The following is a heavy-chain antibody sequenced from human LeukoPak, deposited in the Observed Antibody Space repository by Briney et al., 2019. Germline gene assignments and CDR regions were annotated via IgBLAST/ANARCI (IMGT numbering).Heavy chain of an antibody. V-gene: IGHV3-23*01. Sequence: GGSLRLSCAASGFTFSSYAMSWVRQAPGKGLEWVSAISGSGGSTYYADSVKGRFTISRDNAKNTLYLQMNSLRGEDAALYYCTRGGGDKGADYWGQGTLVTVSS. CDR2: ISGSGGST. D-gene: IGHD2-21*01. CDR1: GFTFSSYA. J-gene: IGHJ4*02. CDR3: TRGGGDKGADY.